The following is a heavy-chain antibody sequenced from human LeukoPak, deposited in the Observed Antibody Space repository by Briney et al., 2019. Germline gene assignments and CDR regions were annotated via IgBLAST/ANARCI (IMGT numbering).Heavy chain of an antibody. CDR3: AREGRQWLVRGDWFDP. J-gene: IGHJ5*02. Sequence: ASVKVSCRASGYTFTGYYMHWVRQAPGQGLEWMGWINPNSGGTNYAQKFQGRVTMTRDTSNSTAYMELSRLRSDDTAVYYCAREGRQWLVRGDWFDPWGQGTLVTVSS. D-gene: IGHD6-19*01. CDR2: INPNSGGT. CDR1: GYTFTGYY. V-gene: IGHV1-2*02.